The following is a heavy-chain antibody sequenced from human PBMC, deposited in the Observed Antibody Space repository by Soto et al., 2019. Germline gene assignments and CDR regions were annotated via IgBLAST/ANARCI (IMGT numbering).Heavy chain of an antibody. Sequence: SVKVSCKASGYTFTSYDINWVRQATGQGLEWMGRIIPILDIANYAQKFQGRVMITADKSTSTAYMELSSLRSEDTAVYYCATYSYDSSGYFVYWGQGTLVTVSS. V-gene: IGHV1-69*04. D-gene: IGHD3-22*01. CDR2: IIPILDIA. J-gene: IGHJ4*02. CDR1: GYTFTSYD. CDR3: ATYSYDSSGYFVY.